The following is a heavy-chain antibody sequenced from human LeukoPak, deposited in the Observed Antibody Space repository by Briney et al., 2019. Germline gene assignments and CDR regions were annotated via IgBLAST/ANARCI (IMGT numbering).Heavy chain of an antibody. CDR3: ARTWFGEFPYGMDV. CDR2: IYYSGST. CDR1: GRSISRYY. D-gene: IGHD3-10*01. Sequence: SETLSLTCTVSGRSISRYYWSWVRQPPGKGLEWVGYIYYSGSTNYNPSLKSRVTISVDTSKHQYSLKLSSVTAADTAVYYCARTWFGEFPYGMDVWGQGTTVTVSS. J-gene: IGHJ6*02. V-gene: IGHV4-59*01.